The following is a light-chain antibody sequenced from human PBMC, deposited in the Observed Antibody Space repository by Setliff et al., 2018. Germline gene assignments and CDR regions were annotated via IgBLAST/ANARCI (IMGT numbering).Light chain of an antibody. V-gene: IGLV2-8*01. CDR3: SAYAGSNNWGV. Sequence: QSALAQPPSASGSPEQSVTISCTGTSSDVGGYDYVSWYQQHPGKAPKLLIYEANERPSGVPDRFSGSKSGNTASLTVSGLQAEDEADYYCSAYAGSNNWGVFGTGTKATVL. CDR1: SSDVGGYDY. CDR2: EAN. J-gene: IGLJ1*01.